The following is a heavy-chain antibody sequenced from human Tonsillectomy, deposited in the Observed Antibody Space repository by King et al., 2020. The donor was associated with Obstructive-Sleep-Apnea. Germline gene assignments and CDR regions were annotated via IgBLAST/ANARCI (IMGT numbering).Heavy chain of an antibody. CDR3: ARDIVVVVAARNEMGFDY. CDR2: IYYSGST. CDR1: GGSISSSSYY. V-gene: IGHV4-39*07. J-gene: IGHJ4*02. D-gene: IGHD2-15*01. Sequence: QLQESGPGLVKPSETLSLTCTVSGGSISSSSYYWGWIRQPPGKGLEWIGSIYYSGSTYYNPSLNSPVTISVDTSKNQFSLKLSSVTAADTAVDYCARDIVVVVAARNEMGFDYWGQGTLVTVSS.